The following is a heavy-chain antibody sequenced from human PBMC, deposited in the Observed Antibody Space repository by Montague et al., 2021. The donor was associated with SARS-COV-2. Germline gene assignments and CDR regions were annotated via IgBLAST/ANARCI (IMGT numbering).Heavy chain of an antibody. CDR2: TYYGSSWNT. D-gene: IGHD1-7*01. CDR1: GDSVSRNNPA. Sequence: CAISGDSVSRNNPAWNWIRQSPSRGLEWLGRTYYGSSWNTDYAVSVKSRITISPDTSENQFSLHLNSVTPEDTAVYYCARGWNYAFDIWSQGTMVTVPS. CDR3: ARGWNYAFDI. V-gene: IGHV6-1*01. J-gene: IGHJ3*02.